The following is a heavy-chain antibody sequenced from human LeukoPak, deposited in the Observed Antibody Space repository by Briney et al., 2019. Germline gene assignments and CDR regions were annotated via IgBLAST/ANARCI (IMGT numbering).Heavy chain of an antibody. CDR2: IYHSGST. CDR1: GGSISSGGYY. J-gene: IGHJ4*02. D-gene: IGHD5-18*01. CDR3: ARHKGYSYGQEYYFDY. Sequence: SETLSLTCTVSGGSISSGGYYWSWIRQPPGKGLEWIGYIYHSGSTYYNPSLKSRVTISVDRSKNQFSLKLSSVTAADTAVYYCARHKGYSYGQEYYFDYWGQGTLVTVSS. V-gene: IGHV4-30-2*01.